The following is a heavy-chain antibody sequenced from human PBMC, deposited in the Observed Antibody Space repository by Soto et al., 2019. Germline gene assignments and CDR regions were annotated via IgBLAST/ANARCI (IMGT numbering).Heavy chain of an antibody. CDR3: SLHCTRGNCFGY. CDR1: GFTVSSSY. CDR2: IYAGGDT. V-gene: IGHV3-66*01. Sequence: EVQAVESGGGLAQPGGSLRLSCAASGFTVSSSYMSWVRQAPGKRVEWVSVIYAGGDTFYADSVKARFTISRDNSETTLYLQMNSRRVEDTAVYYCSLHCTRGNCFGYWGQGTLVTVSS. D-gene: IGHD2-8*01. J-gene: IGHJ4*02.